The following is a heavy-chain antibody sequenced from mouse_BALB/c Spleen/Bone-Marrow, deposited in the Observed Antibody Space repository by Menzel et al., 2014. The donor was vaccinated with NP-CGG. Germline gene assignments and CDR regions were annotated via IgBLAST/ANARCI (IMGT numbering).Heavy chain of an antibody. CDR2: ISNGGGST. J-gene: IGHJ4*01. CDR3: ARQGTLDY. CDR1: GFTFRDYY. Sequence: EVKLVESGGGLVQPGGSLKLSCATSGFTFRDYYMYWVRQTPEKRLEWVAYISNGGGSTYYPDTVKGRFTISRDNAKNTLYLQMSRLKSEDTAMYHCARQGTLDYWGQGTSVTVSS. V-gene: IGHV5-12*02.